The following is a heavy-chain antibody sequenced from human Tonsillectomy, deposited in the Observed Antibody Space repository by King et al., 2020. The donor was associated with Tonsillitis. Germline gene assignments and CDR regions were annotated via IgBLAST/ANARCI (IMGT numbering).Heavy chain of an antibody. D-gene: IGHD4-17*01. V-gene: IGHV4-59*01. J-gene: IGHJ3*02. CDR2: IYYSGST. Sequence: VQLQESGPGLVKPSETLSLTCTVSGGSISSYYWSWIRPPPGKGLEWIGYIYYSGSTNYNPSLKSRVTISVDTSKNQFSLKLNSVTAADTAVYYCARPHVMTPAYAFDIWGQGTMVTVSS. CDR1: GGSISSYY. CDR3: ARPHVMTPAYAFDI.